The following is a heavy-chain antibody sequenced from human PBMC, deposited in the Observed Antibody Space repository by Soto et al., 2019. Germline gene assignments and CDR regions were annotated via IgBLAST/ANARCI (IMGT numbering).Heavy chain of an antibody. CDR3: ARHYYGSGSYYNPLDY. Sequence: SETLSLTCTVSGGSISSSSYYWGWIRQPPGKGLEWIGSIYYSGSTYYNPSLKSRVTISVDTSKNQFSLKLSSVTAADTAVYYCARHYYGSGSYYNPLDYWGQGTLVTVS. D-gene: IGHD3-10*01. J-gene: IGHJ4*02. V-gene: IGHV4-39*01. CDR2: IYYSGST. CDR1: GGSISSSSYY.